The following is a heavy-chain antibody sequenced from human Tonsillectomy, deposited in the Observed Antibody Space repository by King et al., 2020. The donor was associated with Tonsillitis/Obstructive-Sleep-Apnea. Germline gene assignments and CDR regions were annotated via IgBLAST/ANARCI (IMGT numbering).Heavy chain of an antibody. CDR3: QGYYYYYYMDV. Sequence: QLVQSGAEGKKPGESLRISCKGSGYSFTSYWFRWVRQMPGEGLWRGWRIDPMDPDTNSSPSFNGHVTISADKSISTAYLQWSSLTASDTADSSGQGYYYYYYMDVWGKGTTVTVSS. V-gene: IGHV5-10-1*03. D-gene: IGHD3-22*01. J-gene: IGHJ6*03. CDR2: IDPMDPDT. CDR1: GYSFTSYW.